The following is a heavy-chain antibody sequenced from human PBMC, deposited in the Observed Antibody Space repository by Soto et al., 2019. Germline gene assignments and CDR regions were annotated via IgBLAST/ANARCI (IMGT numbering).Heavy chain of an antibody. J-gene: IGHJ4*02. CDR3: ARKGVASAHY. V-gene: IGHV3-66*01. CDR2: IYSGGNT. Sequence: EVQLVESGGGLVQPGGSLRLSCAASGFTVSSSYMTWIRQAPAQGLVWVSGIYSGGNTYYADSVKGRFTISRDNSKNTVYLQMNSLRAEDTAIYYCARKGVASAHYWGQGTLVTVSS. CDR1: GFTVSSSY.